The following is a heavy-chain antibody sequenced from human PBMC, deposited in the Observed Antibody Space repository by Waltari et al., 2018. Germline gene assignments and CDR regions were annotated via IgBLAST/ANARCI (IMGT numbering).Heavy chain of an antibody. D-gene: IGHD3-3*01. CDR2: ISISSSYI. J-gene: IGHJ4*02. Sequence: EVQLVESGGGLVKPGGSLRLSCAASGFTFSSYSMNWVRQAPGKGLEWYSYISISSSYIYYADSVKGLFTISRDNAKNSLYLQMNSLRAEDTAVYYCARARGTIFGVDPRWGQGTLVTVSS. V-gene: IGHV3-21*01. CDR1: GFTFSSYS. CDR3: ARARGTIFGVDPR.